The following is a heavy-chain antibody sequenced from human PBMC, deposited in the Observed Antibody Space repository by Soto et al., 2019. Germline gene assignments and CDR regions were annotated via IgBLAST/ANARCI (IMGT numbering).Heavy chain of an antibody. J-gene: IGHJ5*02. Sequence: QMQLVQSGAEVKKPGSSVKVSCKASGGTFSSHAISWVRQAPGQGLEWMGGIIIIFGTTNYAQKFQGRVTLTADKSTSTVYMVLRSLRSEDSAIYYCAIDRGEMATILDPWGQGTLVTVSS. V-gene: IGHV1-69*06. CDR3: AIDRGEMATILDP. D-gene: IGHD5-12*01. CDR1: GGTFSSHA. CDR2: IIIIFGTT.